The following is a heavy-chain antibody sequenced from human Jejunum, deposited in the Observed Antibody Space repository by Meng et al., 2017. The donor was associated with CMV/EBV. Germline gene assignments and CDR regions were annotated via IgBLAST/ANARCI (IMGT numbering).Heavy chain of an antibody. CDR2: IKSDGST. CDR1: GFTFTNSW. D-gene: IGHD6-13*01. J-gene: IGHJ5*02. Sequence: LKISCAASGFTFTNSWMHWVRQAPGKGMVWASRIKSDGSTTYADFVKGRFTISRDNAKNTLYLQMNSLRPDDTAVYYCVRDTSSWPWGQGTLVTVSS. V-gene: IGHV3-74*01. CDR3: VRDTSSWP.